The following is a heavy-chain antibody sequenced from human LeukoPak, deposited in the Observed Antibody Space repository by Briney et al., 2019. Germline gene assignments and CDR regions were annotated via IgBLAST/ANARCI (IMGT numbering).Heavy chain of an antibody. CDR1: GFTFSSYG. V-gene: IGHV3-30*18. D-gene: IGHD6-19*01. J-gene: IGHJ4*02. Sequence: GGSLRLSCAASGFTFSSYGMHWVRQAPGKGLEWVAVISYDGSNKYYADSEKGRFTISRDNSKNTLYLQMNSLRAEDTAVYYCAKDHSSGIDYWGQGTLVTVSS. CDR3: AKDHSSGIDY. CDR2: ISYDGSNK.